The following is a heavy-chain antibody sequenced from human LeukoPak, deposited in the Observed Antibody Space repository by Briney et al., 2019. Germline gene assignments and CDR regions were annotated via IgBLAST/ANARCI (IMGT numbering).Heavy chain of an antibody. Sequence: GGSLRLSYAASEFTFSRYAMHWVRQAPGKGLEWVAVISYDGSNKYYADSVKGRFTISRDNSNNTLYLQMNSLRAEDTAVYYCARDPTSYYDSSGYPSPSYYFDFWGQGTLVTVSS. D-gene: IGHD3-22*01. V-gene: IGHV3-30-3*01. J-gene: IGHJ4*02. CDR2: ISYDGSNK. CDR3: ARDPTSYYDSSGYPSPSYYFDF. CDR1: EFTFSRYA.